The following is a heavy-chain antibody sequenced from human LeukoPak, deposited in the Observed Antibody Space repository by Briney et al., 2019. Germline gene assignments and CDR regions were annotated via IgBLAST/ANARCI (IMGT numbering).Heavy chain of an antibody. Sequence: ASMKVSCKASGYTFTGYYMHWVRQAPGQGLEWMGWINPNSGGTNYAQKFQGRVTMTRDTSISTAYMELSRLRSDDTAVYYCATHSSGWYKDLGYWGQGTLVTVSS. CDR2: INPNSGGT. CDR3: ATHSSGWYKDLGY. CDR1: GYTFTGYY. D-gene: IGHD6-19*01. J-gene: IGHJ4*02. V-gene: IGHV1-2*02.